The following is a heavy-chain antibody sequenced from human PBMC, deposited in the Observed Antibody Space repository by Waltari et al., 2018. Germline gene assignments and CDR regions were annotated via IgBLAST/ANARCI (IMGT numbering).Heavy chain of an antibody. CDR3: ARIVGGHFVVYARNYYYYYMDV. D-gene: IGHD2-8*02. Sequence: QVQLQQWGAGLLKPSATLSLTCAVYGGSFSAYSWSWIRPAPGQGLAWIGEINHSGSTNYNPSLKSRVTISVDTSKNQFSLKLSSVTAADTAVYYCARIVGGHFVVYARNYYYYYMDVWGKGTTVTVSS. CDR2: INHSGST. CDR1: GGSFSAYS. V-gene: IGHV4-34*01. J-gene: IGHJ6*03.